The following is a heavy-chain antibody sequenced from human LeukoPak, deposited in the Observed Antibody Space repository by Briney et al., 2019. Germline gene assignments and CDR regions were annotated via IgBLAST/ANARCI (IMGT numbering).Heavy chain of an antibody. CDR2: ISGSGGTT. D-gene: IGHD6-19*01. V-gene: IGHV3-23*01. J-gene: IGHJ4*02. Sequence: PGGSLRLSCAVSGFTFSSYGMSWVRQAPGKGLEWVSGISGSGGTTYYADSVKGRFTISRDNSKSTLYLQMNSLRAEDTALYYCTGGQMFTSGGFDDWGQGTLVTVSS. CDR1: GFTFSSYG. CDR3: TGGQMFTSGGFDD.